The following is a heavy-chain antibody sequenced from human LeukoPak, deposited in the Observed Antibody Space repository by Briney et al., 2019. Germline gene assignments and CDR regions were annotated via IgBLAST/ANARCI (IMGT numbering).Heavy chain of an antibody. Sequence: PSETLSLTCAVYGGSFSGYYWSWIRQPPGKGLEWVGEISHSGSTNYNPSLKSRVTISVDTSKNQFSLKLSSVTAADTAVYYCARGPGIAAAPFDPWGQGTLVTVSS. V-gene: IGHV4-34*01. J-gene: IGHJ5*02. CDR2: ISHSGST. D-gene: IGHD6-13*01. CDR3: ARGPGIAAAPFDP. CDR1: GGSFSGYY.